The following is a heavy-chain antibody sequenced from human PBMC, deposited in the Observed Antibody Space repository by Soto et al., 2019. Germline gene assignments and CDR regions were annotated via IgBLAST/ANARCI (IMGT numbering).Heavy chain of an antibody. V-gene: IGHV1-8*01. CDR1: GYTFTSYD. Sequence: GASVKVSCKASGYTFTSYDISWVRQATGQGLEWMGWMNPNSGNTGYAQKFQGRVTMTRNTSISTAYMELSSLRSEDTAVYYCALLNDCSGGSCYYAFDYWGQGTLVTVSS. CDR3: ALLNDCSGGSCYYAFDY. J-gene: IGHJ4*02. CDR2: MNPNSGNT. D-gene: IGHD2-15*01.